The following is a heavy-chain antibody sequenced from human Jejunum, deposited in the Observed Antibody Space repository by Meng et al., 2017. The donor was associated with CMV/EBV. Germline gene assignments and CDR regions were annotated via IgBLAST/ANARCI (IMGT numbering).Heavy chain of an antibody. J-gene: IGHJ4*02. V-gene: IGHV3-23*01. D-gene: IGHD2-2*02. CDR2: ISAGGGST. CDR3: AKDWSGVGDCSSTSCYSDY. Sequence: YSLTWVRQAPGKGLAWVSTISAGGGSTYYADSVEGRFTISRDNSESTLYLQMTSLRAEDTAAYHCAKDWSGVGDCSSTSCYSDYWGQGTLVTVSS. CDR1: YS.